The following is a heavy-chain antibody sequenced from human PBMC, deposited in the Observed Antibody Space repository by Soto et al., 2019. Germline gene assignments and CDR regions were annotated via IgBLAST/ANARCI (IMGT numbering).Heavy chain of an antibody. Sequence: ASVKVSCKASGYTFTGYYMHWVRQAPGQGLEWMGWINPNSGGTNYAQKFQGRVTMTRDTSISTAYMELSRLRSDDTAMYYCARGARVAYCGGDCSTYYYGMDVWGQGTTVTVSS. V-gene: IGHV1-2*02. CDR2: INPNSGGT. CDR3: ARGARVAYCGGDCSTYYYGMDV. J-gene: IGHJ6*02. CDR1: GYTFTGYY. D-gene: IGHD2-21*02.